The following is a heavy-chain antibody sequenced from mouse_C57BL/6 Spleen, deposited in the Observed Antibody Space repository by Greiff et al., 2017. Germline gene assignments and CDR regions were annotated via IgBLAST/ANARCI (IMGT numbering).Heavy chain of an antibody. Sequence: QVQLKQPGAELVKPGASVKMSCKASGYTFTSYWITWVKQRPGQGLEWIGDIYPGSGSTNYNEKFKSKATLTVDTSSSTAYMQLSSLTSEDSAVYYCARWHYDYDGAYWGQGTLVTVSA. J-gene: IGHJ3*01. CDR2: IYPGSGST. CDR1: GYTFTSYW. CDR3: ARWHYDYDGAY. V-gene: IGHV1-55*01. D-gene: IGHD2-4*01.